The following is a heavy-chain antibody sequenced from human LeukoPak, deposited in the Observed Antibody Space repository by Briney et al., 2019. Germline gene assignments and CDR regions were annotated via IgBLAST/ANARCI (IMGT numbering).Heavy chain of an antibody. CDR2: IKQDGSEK. D-gene: IGHD3-10*01. CDR1: GFTFSSYW. CDR3: AKGGNDYYYYGMDV. Sequence: GGSLRLSCAASGFTFSSYWMSWVRQAPGKGLEWVANIKQDGSEKYYGDSVKGRFTISRDNSKNTLYLQMNSLRAEDTAVYYCAKGGNDYYYYGMDVWGQGTTVTVSS. V-gene: IGHV3-7*01. J-gene: IGHJ6*02.